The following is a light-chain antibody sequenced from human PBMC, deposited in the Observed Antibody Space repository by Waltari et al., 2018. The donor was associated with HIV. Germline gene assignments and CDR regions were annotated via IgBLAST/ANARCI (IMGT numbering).Light chain of an antibody. Sequence: QSALTQPRSVSGSPGQSVTISCTGTSSDVGAYNSVSWYQQHPVKAPTLMIYDVSKRPSGVPDRFSGSKSGNTASLTISGLQAEDEADYYCCSYAGSYTLRVFGGGTKLTVL. CDR1: SSDVGAYNS. V-gene: IGLV2-11*01. J-gene: IGLJ2*01. CDR2: DVS. CDR3: CSYAGSYTLRV.